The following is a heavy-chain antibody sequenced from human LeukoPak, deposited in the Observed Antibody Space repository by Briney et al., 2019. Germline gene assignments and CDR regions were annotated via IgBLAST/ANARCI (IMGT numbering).Heavy chain of an antibody. CDR2: INPNSGGT. V-gene: IGHV1-2*02. D-gene: IGHD6-6*01. J-gene: IGHJ4*02. CDR3: ARALWSSSSVWVY. CDR1: GYTFTGYY. Sequence: ASVKVSCKASGYTFTGYYMHWVRQAPGQGLEWMGWINPNSGGTNYAQKFQGRVTMTRDTSISTAYMELSRLRSDDTAVYYCARALWSSSSVWVYWGQGTLVTVSS.